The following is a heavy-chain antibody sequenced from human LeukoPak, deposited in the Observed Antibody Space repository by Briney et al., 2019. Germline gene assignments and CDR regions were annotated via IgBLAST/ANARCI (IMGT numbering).Heavy chain of an antibody. D-gene: IGHD3-9*01. V-gene: IGHV3-74*01. CDR1: GLTFSSYW. CDR2: INSDGSGT. Sequence: GGSLRLSCAVSGLTFSSYWMHWVRQAPGKGLVWVSRINSDGSGTAYADSVKGRFTISRDNSKNTLYLQMNSLRAEDTAVYYCAKEDYDILTGSSPHYYFDYWGQGTLVTVSS. CDR3: AKEDYDILTGSSPHYYFDY. J-gene: IGHJ4*02.